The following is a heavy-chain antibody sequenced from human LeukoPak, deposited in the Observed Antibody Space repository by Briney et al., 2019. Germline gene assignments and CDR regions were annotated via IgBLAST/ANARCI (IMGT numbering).Heavy chain of an antibody. Sequence: PGGFLRLSCAASGFTFSSYAMSWVRQAPGKGLEWVSAISGSGGSTYYADSVKGRFTISRDNSKNTLYLQMNSLRAEDTAVYYCAKCLLRYFDWFDLNDAFDIWGQGTMVTVSS. D-gene: IGHD3-9*01. V-gene: IGHV3-23*01. CDR3: AKCLLRYFDWFDLNDAFDI. J-gene: IGHJ3*02. CDR1: GFTFSSYA. CDR2: ISGSGGST.